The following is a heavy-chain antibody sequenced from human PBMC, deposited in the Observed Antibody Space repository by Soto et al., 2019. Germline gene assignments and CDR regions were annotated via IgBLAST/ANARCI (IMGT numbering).Heavy chain of an antibody. CDR2: MNPNSGNT. CDR3: AGVKGDPDY. D-gene: IGHD2-21*02. Sequence: QVQLVQSGPEVKKPGASVKVSCKTSGYTFTSLDINWVRQAAGQGLEWMGWMNPNSGNTGSAQKFQGRVTMTRDTSISTAYMELRGLTSEDTAVYYCAGVKGDPDYWGHGTLVTVSS. CDR1: GYTFTSLD. J-gene: IGHJ4*01. V-gene: IGHV1-8*01.